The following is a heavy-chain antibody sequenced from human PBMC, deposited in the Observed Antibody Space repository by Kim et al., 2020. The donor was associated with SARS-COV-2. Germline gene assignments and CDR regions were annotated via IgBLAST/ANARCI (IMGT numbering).Heavy chain of an antibody. Sequence: GGSLRLFCATSGFTFSAYYMNWLRRAPGKGLEWLSVITSSSGTYYADSVKGRFTISRDNAKNSLYLQMNSLRDEDTALYYCVRDRGGGAFVCWGEGTMV. J-gene: IGHJ3*01. V-gene: IGHV3-48*02. CDR2: ITSSSGT. D-gene: IGHD3-16*01. CDR3: VRDRGGGAFVC. CDR1: GFTFSAYY.